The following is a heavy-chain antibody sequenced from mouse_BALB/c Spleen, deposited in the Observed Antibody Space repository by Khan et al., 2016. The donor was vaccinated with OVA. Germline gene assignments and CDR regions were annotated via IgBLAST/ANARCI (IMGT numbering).Heavy chain of an antibody. Sequence: QVQLKESGPGLVQPSHSLSITCTVSGFSLNTYGIHWIRQSQGKGLEWLGVIRSGGSTDYNGAFISRLNITKDNSKSQVFFKMNSLKTADTAIYXCARNSYMYDFTYWGQGTLVTVSA. J-gene: IGHJ3*01. D-gene: IGHD2-14*01. CDR3: ARNSYMYDFTY. CDR1: GFSLNTYG. V-gene: IGHV2-2*01. CDR2: IRSGGST.